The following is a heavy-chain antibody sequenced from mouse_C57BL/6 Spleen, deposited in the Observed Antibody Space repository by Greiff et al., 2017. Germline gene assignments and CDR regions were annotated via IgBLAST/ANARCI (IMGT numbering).Heavy chain of an antibody. CDR1: GFTFSSYG. J-gene: IGHJ4*01. CDR2: ISSGGSYT. Sequence: EVNVVESGGDLVKPGGSLKLSCAASGFTFSSYGMSWVRQTPDKRLEWVATISSGGSYTYYPDSVKGRFTISRDNAKNTLYLQMSSRKAEDTAMYYCARRWDDGSHYCAMDYWGQGTSVTVSS. V-gene: IGHV5-6*02. D-gene: IGHD2-3*01. CDR3: ARRWDDGSHYCAMDY.